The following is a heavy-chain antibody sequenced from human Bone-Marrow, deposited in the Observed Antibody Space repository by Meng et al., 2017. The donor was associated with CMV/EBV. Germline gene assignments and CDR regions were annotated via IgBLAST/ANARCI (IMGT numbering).Heavy chain of an antibody. CDR3: ARDGAAGYYGSGSYFFDY. V-gene: IGHV3-48*02. D-gene: IGHD3-10*01. J-gene: IGHJ4*02. CDR1: GFTFSSYG. Sequence: GESLKISCAASGFTFSSYGINWVRQAPGKGLEWVAFISSSSSTIYYADSVKGRFTISRENAKNSLYLQMDSLRDEDTAVYYCARDGAAGYYGSGSYFFDYWGQATLVTVSS. CDR2: ISSSSSTI.